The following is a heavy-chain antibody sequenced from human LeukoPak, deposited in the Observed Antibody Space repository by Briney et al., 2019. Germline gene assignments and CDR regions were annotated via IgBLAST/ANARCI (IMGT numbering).Heavy chain of an antibody. CDR1: GFAFSNYG. Sequence: PGGSLRLSCSASGFAFSNYGMHWVRQAPGKGLEYVSAISGNGDSTYYADSVKVRFSISRDNSENTLYLHMSSLRTEDTAVYFCVKSHYRGYYGMDVWGQGTTVTVSS. V-gene: IGHV3-64D*09. J-gene: IGHJ6*02. CDR3: VKSHYRGYYGMDV. CDR2: ISGNGDST. D-gene: IGHD1-14*01.